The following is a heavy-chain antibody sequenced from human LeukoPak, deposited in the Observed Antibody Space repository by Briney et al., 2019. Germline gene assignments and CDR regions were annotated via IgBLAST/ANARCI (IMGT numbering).Heavy chain of an antibody. D-gene: IGHD5-24*01. CDR1: GGSISNSNYY. CDR2: IYYSGST. Sequence: SETLSLTCTVSGGSISNSNYYWGWIRQPPGKGLEWIGNIYYSGSTYYNPSLRSRVTISVDTSKNQFSLKLTSVTAADTAVYYCARHPSGRMWLQQGGWFDPWGQGTLVTVSS. V-gene: IGHV4-39*01. CDR3: ARHPSGRMWLQQGGWFDP. J-gene: IGHJ5*02.